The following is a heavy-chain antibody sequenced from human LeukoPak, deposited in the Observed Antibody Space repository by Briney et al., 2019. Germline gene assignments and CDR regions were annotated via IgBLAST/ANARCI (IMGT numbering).Heavy chain of an antibody. V-gene: IGHV3-30*18. CDR3: AKASPNSGSYFDY. D-gene: IGHD1-26*01. CDR1: GFTFSRYG. CDR2: ISYDGSNK. Sequence: GGSLRLSCAASGFTFSRYGMHWVRQAPGKGLEWVAVISYDGSNKYYADSVKGRFTISRDNSKNTLYLQMNSLRAEDTAVYYCAKASPNSGSYFDYWGQGTLVTVSS. J-gene: IGHJ4*02.